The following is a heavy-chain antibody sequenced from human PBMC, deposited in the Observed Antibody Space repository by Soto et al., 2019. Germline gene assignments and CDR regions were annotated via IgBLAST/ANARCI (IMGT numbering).Heavy chain of an antibody. J-gene: IGHJ4*02. CDR3: ARWGIAAGDY. D-gene: IGHD6-13*01. CDR1: GFTFSSNG. V-gene: IGHV3-33*01. CDR2: IWYDGSNK. Sequence: QVQLVESGGGLVQPGSSLRLSFAASGFTFSSNGLHWVRQAPGKGLEGVAVIWYDGSNKYYADSVKGRFTISRDNSKNTLYLQMNSLRAEDTAVYYCARWGIAAGDYWGQGTLVTVSS.